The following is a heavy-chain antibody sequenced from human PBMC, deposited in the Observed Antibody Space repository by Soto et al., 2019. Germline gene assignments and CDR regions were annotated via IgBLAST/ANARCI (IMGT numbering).Heavy chain of an antibody. J-gene: IGHJ4*02. CDR2: INSDGSST. Sequence: EVQLVESGGGLVQPGGSLRLSCAASGFTFSSYWMHWVRQAPGKGLVWVSRINSDGSSTSYADSVKGRFTISRDNVKNTLYLQMNSLRAEDTAVYYCAREQFTAAPPHHFDYWGQGTLVTVSS. D-gene: IGHD3-16*01. V-gene: IGHV3-74*01. CDR3: AREQFTAAPPHHFDY. CDR1: GFTFSSYW.